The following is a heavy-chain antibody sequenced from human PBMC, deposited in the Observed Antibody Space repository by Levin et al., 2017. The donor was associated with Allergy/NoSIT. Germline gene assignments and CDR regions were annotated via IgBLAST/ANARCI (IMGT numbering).Heavy chain of an antibody. CDR2: IYYNGTV. CDR1: GGSISGFY. J-gene: IGHJ4*02. Sequence: SQTLSLTCSVSGGSISGFYWSWVRQSPGTELEWIANIYYNGTVNYNPSLKSRVTISADPSNNQISLNLMAVTAADTAMYFCARSGHTNRALLAYWGWGALVTVSS. CDR3: ARSGHTNRALLAY. D-gene: IGHD1-1*01. V-gene: IGHV4-59*08.